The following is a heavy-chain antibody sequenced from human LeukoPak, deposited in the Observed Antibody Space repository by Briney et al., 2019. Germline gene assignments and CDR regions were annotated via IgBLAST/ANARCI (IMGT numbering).Heavy chain of an antibody. Sequence: GASVKVSCKASGGTFSSYAISWVRQAPGQGLEWMGGIIPIFGTANYAQKFQGRVTITADESTSTAYMELSSLRSEDTAVYYCARVNPYSKVDFDYWGQGTLVTVSS. CDR2: IIPIFGTA. J-gene: IGHJ4*02. CDR3: ARVNPYSKVDFDY. V-gene: IGHV1-69*13. CDR1: GGTFSSYA. D-gene: IGHD4-11*01.